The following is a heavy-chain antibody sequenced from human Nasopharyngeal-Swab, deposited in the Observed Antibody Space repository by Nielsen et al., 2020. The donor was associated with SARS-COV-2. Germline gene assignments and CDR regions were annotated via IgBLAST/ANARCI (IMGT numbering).Heavy chain of an antibody. J-gene: IGHJ6*03. CDR3: ARVYAHSWYSDYYYMDV. CDR2: ISSSGTTI. CDR1: GFTLSSYS. D-gene: IGHD6-13*01. Sequence: GASLKISCAASGFTLSSYSIDWVRQAPGKGLEWVSYISSSGTTIYYADSVKGRFTISRDNAKNSLYLQMNSLRAEDTAVYYCARVYAHSWYSDYYYMDVWGKGTTVTVSS. V-gene: IGHV3-48*04.